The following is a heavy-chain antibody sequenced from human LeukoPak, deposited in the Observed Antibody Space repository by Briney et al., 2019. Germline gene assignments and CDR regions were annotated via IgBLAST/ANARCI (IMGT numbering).Heavy chain of an antibody. J-gene: IGHJ3*02. Sequence: GGSLRLSCAVSGFTFSRYGMHWIRQAPGKGMEWVAFIWYDGKNDQEYAGSVKGRFTISRDNSKNTLYLQMNSLRTEDTAMYYCAKDRCSSSTCREAFEIWGQGTLVTVSS. V-gene: IGHV3-30*02. CDR3: AKDRCSSSTCREAFEI. D-gene: IGHD2-2*01. CDR2: IWYDGKNDQ. CDR1: GFTFSRYG.